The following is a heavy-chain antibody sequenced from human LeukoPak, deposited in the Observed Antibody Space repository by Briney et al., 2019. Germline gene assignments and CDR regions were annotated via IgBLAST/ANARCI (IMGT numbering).Heavy chain of an antibody. V-gene: IGHV1-2*06. J-gene: IGHJ4*02. CDR2: INGNSGGT. CDR3: ARTSFGDYAYDY. CDR1: GYTFIGYY. Sequence: GASVKVSCKASGYTFIGYYMHWVRQAPGQGLEWMGRINGNSGGTNYAQRFQGRVPMTRDTSISTAYMELSRLRSDDTAVYYCARTSFGDYAYDYWGQGTLVTVSS. D-gene: IGHD4-17*01.